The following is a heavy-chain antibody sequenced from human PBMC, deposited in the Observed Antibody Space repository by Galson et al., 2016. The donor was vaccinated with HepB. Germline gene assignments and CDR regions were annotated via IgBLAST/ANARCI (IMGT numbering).Heavy chain of an antibody. Sequence: SLRLSCAASGFTLHTYTMNWVRQAPGKGLEWVSSISSGSSYIYYADSVKGRFTISRDNSKNTLYVQMNSLRAEDTAVYYCARDDFGDSIDYWAREPWSPSPQ. CDR3: ARDDFGDSIDY. V-gene: IGHV3-21*01. CDR1: GFTLHTYT. D-gene: IGHD4-17*01. CDR2: ISSGSSYI. J-gene: IGHJ4*02.